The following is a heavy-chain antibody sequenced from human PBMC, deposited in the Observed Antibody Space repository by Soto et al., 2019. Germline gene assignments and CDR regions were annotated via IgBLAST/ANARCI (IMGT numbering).Heavy chain of an antibody. V-gene: IGHV3-23*01. CDR2: ISSVGTTT. CDR3: ARARDDYFWSFLLFYGMAV. CDR1: GFTFSNYA. J-gene: IGHJ6*02. D-gene: IGHD3-3*01. Sequence: EVQLLESGGGLVQPGGSLRLSCADSGFTFSNYAMSWVRQAPGKGLEWVAGISSVGTTTYYADSVNVRVTISRDNFKRTMDLKMSSLSGEDSARYYCARARDDYFWSFLLFYGMAVWGQATTVTVSS.